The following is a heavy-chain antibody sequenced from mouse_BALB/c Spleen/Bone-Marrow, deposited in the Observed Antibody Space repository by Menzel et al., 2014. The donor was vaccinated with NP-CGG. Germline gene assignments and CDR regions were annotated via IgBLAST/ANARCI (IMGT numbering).Heavy chain of an antibody. Sequence: EVKLMESGGDLVKSGGSPKLPCAASGFTFSTYGMSWVRQTPDKRLEWVATISSGGDYTYYPDSVKGRFTITRDNAKNPLYLQMSSLKSEDTAMYYCARQTGTWFAYWCEGTLVTTSA. CDR1: GFTFSTYG. J-gene: IGHJ3*01. D-gene: IGHD4-1*01. CDR2: ISSGGDYT. CDR3: ARQTGTWFAY. V-gene: IGHV5-6*01.